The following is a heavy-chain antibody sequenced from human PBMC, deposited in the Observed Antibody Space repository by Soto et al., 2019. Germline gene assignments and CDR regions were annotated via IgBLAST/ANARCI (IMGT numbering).Heavy chain of an antibody. CDR3: ARDLPPVDY. J-gene: IGHJ4*02. CDR2: ISAYNGNT. CDR1: GYTFSSYF. Sequence: QVQLVQSGAEVKKPGASVKVSCKASGYTFSSYFISWVRQAPGQGLEWMGWISAYNGNTNYAQNLQGRVTMTTDTSTSTASMGLRTLRSDDTAVYYCARDLPPVDYWGQGTLVTVCS. V-gene: IGHV1-18*01.